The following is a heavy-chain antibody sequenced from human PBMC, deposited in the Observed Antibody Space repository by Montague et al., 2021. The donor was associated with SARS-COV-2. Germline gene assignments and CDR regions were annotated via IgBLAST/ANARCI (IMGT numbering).Heavy chain of an antibody. J-gene: IGHJ5*02. V-gene: IGHV4-30-2*01. CDR1: GGSINTGCYS. Sequence: TLSLTCAVSGGSINTGCYSWSWIRQPPGKGLEWIGCIYHSGNAYYNTSLKSRVTMSVDGSKNQFSLKLASLTAADTAVYFCARDAAVTGGRGFDPWGQGILVTVSA. CDR2: IYHSGNA. D-gene: IGHD2-21*02. CDR3: ARDAAVTGGRGFDP.